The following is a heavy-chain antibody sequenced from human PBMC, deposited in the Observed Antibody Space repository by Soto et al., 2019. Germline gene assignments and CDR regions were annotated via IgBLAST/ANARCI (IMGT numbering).Heavy chain of an antibody. D-gene: IGHD3-10*01. J-gene: IGHJ4*02. CDR1: GFTFSHSG. Sequence: QVQLVESGGGVVQPGRSLRLSCAASGFTFSHSGFHWVRQAPGKGLEWVIFISSDGNSQYYGDSVKGRFTISRDNSRNTLYLQMNSLRPEDTALYYFAKDTPGKVSRWGQGTLVTVSS. CDR3: AKDTPGKVSR. CDR2: ISSDGNSQ. V-gene: IGHV3-30*18.